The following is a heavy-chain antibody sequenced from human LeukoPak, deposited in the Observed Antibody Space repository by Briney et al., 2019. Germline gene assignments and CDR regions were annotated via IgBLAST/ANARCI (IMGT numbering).Heavy chain of an antibody. Sequence: GGSLRLSCAASGFTFSSYSMNWVRQAPGKGLEWVSSISSSSGYIYYADSVKGRFTISRDNAKNSLYLQMNSLRAEDTAVYYCARESREPFDYWGQGTLVTVSS. CDR2: ISSSSGYI. CDR1: GFTFSSYS. J-gene: IGHJ4*02. D-gene: IGHD1-26*01. V-gene: IGHV3-21*01. CDR3: ARESREPFDY.